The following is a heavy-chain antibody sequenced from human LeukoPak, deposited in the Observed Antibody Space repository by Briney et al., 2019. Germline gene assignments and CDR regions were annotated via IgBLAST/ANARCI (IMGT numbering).Heavy chain of an antibody. V-gene: IGHV3-9*03. CDR3: TKSRERWLHLRDAFDI. D-gene: IGHD5-24*01. CDR1: GFMFDDYA. J-gene: IGHJ3*02. Sequence: GGSLRLSCAASGFMFDDYAMHWVRQAPGKGLEWVSGINWDSGNIDYVDSVKGRFTISRDNAKNSLYLQMNSLRAEDMALYYCTKSRERWLHLRDAFDIWGQGTMVTVSS. CDR2: INWDSGNI.